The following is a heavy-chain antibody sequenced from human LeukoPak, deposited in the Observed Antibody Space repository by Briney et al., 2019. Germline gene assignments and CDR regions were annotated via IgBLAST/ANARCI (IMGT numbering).Heavy chain of an antibody. Sequence: SQTLSLTCTIPGANFPTQRAAWKWFRQSPSRGLEWMGRTYYRIKWYNEYALSVNSRITIDPDTSMNQFSLQLSSVTFEDTAVYYCARYFGRGYSNCFDPWGQGTLVTVSS. D-gene: IGHD3-9*01. CDR3: ARYFGRGYSNCFDP. CDR1: GANFPTQRAA. V-gene: IGHV6-1*01. J-gene: IGHJ5*02. CDR2: TYYRIKWYN.